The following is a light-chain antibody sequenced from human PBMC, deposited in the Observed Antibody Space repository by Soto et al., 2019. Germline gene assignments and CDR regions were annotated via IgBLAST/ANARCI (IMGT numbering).Light chain of an antibody. V-gene: IGKV1-39*01. CDR2: AAS. Sequence: DIQMTQSPSSLSASVGDRVTITCRASQSIKNYLNWYQQKPGKAPKLLIYAASSLQSGVPSRFGGSGSGTDFTLTISSLQPEDFATYYCQQSYTTPITFGQGTKVEIK. CDR1: QSIKNY. CDR3: QQSYTTPIT. J-gene: IGKJ1*01.